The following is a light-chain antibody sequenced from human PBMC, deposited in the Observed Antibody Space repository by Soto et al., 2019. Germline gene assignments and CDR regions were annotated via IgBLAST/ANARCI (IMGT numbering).Light chain of an antibody. CDR3: LQDFNYPWT. V-gene: IGKV1-6*01. Sequence: AIQMTQSPSSLCASVGDRVTITCRASQDIRNDLGWYQQKPGKTPKLLIFAASSLQSGVPSRFSGSGSGTDLTLTISSLQPEDFATYYCLQDFNYPWTFGQGTKVEIE. CDR1: QDIRND. J-gene: IGKJ1*01. CDR2: AAS.